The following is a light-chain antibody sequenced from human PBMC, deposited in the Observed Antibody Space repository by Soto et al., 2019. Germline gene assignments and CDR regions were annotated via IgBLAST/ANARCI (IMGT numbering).Light chain of an antibody. CDR1: SSDVGGYNY. V-gene: IGLV2-14*01. J-gene: IGLJ1*01. Sequence: QSALTQPASVSGSPGQSITISCTGTSSDVGGYNYVSWYQQHPGKAPKNMIYEVSNRPSGVSNRFSGSKSGNTASLTIAGLQDEDEADYYCRSYTSSSTLVFGTGTKLTVL. CDR3: RSYTSSSTLV. CDR2: EVS.